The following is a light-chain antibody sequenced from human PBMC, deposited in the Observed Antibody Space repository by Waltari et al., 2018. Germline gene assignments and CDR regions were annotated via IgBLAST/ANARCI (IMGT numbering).Light chain of an antibody. Sequence: QSALTQPASVSGSPGQSITISCTGTSSDVGGYNYVSWYQQHPGKVPKLMIFEVTNLPSGVSNRFSGSKSGNTASLTISGLQAEDEADYYCCSYTSSHTVVFGGGTKLTVL. CDR1: SSDVGGYNY. CDR3: CSYTSSHTVV. CDR2: EVT. J-gene: IGLJ2*01. V-gene: IGLV2-14*01.